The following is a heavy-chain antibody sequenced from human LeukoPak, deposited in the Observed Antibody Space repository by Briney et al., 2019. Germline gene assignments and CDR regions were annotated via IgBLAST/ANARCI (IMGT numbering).Heavy chain of an antibody. CDR3: ARAAWTEFYYGSGITNWFDP. V-gene: IGHV4-39*01. D-gene: IGHD3-10*01. CDR1: GGSISSSSYY. CDR2: IYYSGST. J-gene: IGHJ5*02. Sequence: SETLSLTCTVSGGSISSSSYYWGWIRQPPGKGLEWIGSIYYSGSTYYNPSLKSRVTISVDTSKNQFSLKLSSVTAADTAVYYCARAAWTEFYYGSGITNWFDPWGQGTLVTVSS.